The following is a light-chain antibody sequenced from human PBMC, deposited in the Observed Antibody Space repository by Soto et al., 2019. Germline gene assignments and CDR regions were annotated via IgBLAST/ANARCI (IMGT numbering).Light chain of an antibody. CDR1: QSISNW. J-gene: IGKJ1*01. V-gene: IGKV1-5*01. CDR2: DAY. CDR3: QQYNSYPWT. Sequence: DIQMTQSPSTLSASVGDRVTITCRASQSISNWLAWYQRKPGKAPKLLIYDAYNLQSGVPSRFSGSESGTEFTLTINSLQPDDFATYYCQQYNSYPWTFCQGTKVDIK.